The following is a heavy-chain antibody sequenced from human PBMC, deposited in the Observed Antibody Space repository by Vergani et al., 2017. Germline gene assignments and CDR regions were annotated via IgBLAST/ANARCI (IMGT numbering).Heavy chain of an antibody. Sequence: VQLLESGGGLVQPGGSLRLSCAASGFTFSSYGMHWARQAPGKGLEWVAVIWYDGSNKYYADSVKGRFTISRDNSKNTLYLQMNSLRAEDTAVYYCARDDDYGDSYFDYWGQGTLVTVSS. CDR3: ARDDDYGDSYFDY. V-gene: IGHV3-33*01. CDR2: IWYDGSNK. CDR1: GFTFSSYG. D-gene: IGHD4-17*01. J-gene: IGHJ4*02.